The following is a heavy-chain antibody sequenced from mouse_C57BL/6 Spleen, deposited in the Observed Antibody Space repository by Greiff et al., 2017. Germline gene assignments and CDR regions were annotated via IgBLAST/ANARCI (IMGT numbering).Heavy chain of an antibody. D-gene: IGHD2-4*01. J-gene: IGHJ1*03. CDR3: ARHEGYDYDRWYFGG. CDR2: ISSGGSYT. CDR1: GFTFSSYG. Sequence: EVKLMESGGDLVKPGGSLKLSCAASGFTFSSYGMSWVRQTPDKRLEWVANISSGGSYTYYPDSVKGRFTISRDNAKNTLYLQMSSLKSEDTAMYYCARHEGYDYDRWYFGGWGTGATVTVSS. V-gene: IGHV5-6*01.